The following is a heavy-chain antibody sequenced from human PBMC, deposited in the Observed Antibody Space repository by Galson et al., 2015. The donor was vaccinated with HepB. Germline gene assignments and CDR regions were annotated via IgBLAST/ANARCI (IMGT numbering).Heavy chain of an antibody. CDR1: GFTFSNHW. D-gene: IGHD6-19*01. J-gene: IGHJ4*02. V-gene: IGHV3-7*01. CDR2: INEDGSIK. CDR3: AGVKRRTVAGPDY. Sequence: SLRLSCAAYGFTFSNHWMGWVRQAPGKGLEWVANINEDGSIKDLVGSVRGRFTISRDNAKNSLYLQMNSLRDEDTAVYYCAGVKRRTVAGPDYWGQGILVTVSS.